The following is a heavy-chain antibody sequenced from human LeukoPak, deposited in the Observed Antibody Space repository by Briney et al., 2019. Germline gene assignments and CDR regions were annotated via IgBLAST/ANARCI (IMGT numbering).Heavy chain of an antibody. J-gene: IGHJ5*02. CDR3: ARAHSVVDGFDP. V-gene: IGHV4-34*01. CDR1: GGSFSGYY. CDR2: INHSGST. Sequence: SETLSLTCAVYGGSFSGYYWSWIRQPPGKGLEWIGEINHSGSTNYNPSLKSRVTISVDTSKNQFSLKLSSVTAADTAVYYCARAHSVVDGFDPWGQGTLVTVSS. D-gene: IGHD2-21*01.